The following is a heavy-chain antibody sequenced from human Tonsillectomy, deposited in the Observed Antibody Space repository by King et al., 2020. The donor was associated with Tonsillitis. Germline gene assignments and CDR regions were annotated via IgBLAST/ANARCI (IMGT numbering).Heavy chain of an antibody. CDR1: GYTFIAYY. V-gene: IGHV1-46*01. Sequence: QLVQSGAEVKKPGASVKVSCKASGYTFIAYYMHWVRQAPGHGLEWMGMISPTGGSTKYAQKFQGRGSMTRDTATSTFYMELNSLRSEDTAVYYCARTDLFITATGFDYWGQGTLVAVSS. J-gene: IGHJ4*02. CDR3: ARTDLFITATGFDY. CDR2: ISPTGGST. D-gene: IGHD6-13*01.